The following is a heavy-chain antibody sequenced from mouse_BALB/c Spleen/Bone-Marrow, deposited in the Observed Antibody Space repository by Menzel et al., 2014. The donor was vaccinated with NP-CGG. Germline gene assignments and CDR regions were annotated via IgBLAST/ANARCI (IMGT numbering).Heavy chain of an antibody. CDR2: INPSNGGT. J-gene: IGHJ4*01. Sequence: QVQLQQSGAELVKPGASVKLSCKASGYTFTSYYMYWVKQRPGQGPEWIGGINPSNGGTNFNEKFKSKATLTVDKSSSAAYMQLGSLTSEDSAVYYCTRYTYGDYPYYYAMDYWGQGTSVTVSS. CDR3: TRYTYGDYPYYYAMDY. V-gene: IGHV1S81*02. CDR1: GYTFTSYY. D-gene: IGHD2-13*01.